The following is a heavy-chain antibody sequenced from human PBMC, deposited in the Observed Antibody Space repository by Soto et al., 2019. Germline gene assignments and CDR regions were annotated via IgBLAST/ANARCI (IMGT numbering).Heavy chain of an antibody. J-gene: IGHJ4*02. Sequence: PGGSLRLSCAASGFTFSSYAMHWVRQAPGKGLEYVSAISSNGGNTRSSQKFQGRITITSDTSATTTYMELSSLTSEDTAVYYCARALLGYGYDHFEYWGRGTLVTVSS. CDR1: GFTFSSYA. D-gene: IGHD5-18*01. CDR2: ISSNGGNT. CDR3: ARALLGYGYDHFEY. V-gene: IGHV3-64*01.